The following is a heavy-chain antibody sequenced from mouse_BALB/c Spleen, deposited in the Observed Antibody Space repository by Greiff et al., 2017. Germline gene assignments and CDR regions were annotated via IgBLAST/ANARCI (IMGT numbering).Heavy chain of an antibody. D-gene: IGHD1-1*01. CDR1: GYTFTSYW. Sequence: QVQLQQPGAELVKPGAPVKLSCKASGYTFTSYWMNWVKQRPGRGLEWIGRIDPSDSETHYNQKFKDKATLTVDKSSSTAYIQLSSLTSEDSAVYYCARSMNYAAMDYWGQGTSVTVSS. V-gene: IGHV1-69*02. CDR2: IDPSDSET. CDR3: ARSMNYAAMDY. J-gene: IGHJ4*01.